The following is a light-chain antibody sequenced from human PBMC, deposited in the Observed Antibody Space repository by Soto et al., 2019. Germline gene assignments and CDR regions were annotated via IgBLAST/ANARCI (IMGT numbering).Light chain of an antibody. Sequence: IVLTPYRAILSVSAGARAILTFRASQSISRSLAWYQQKPGQAPRLRIPDASNRATGIPARFSGRGSGTDFTLTISSLEPEDFAVYYCQQRSNWLTFGGGTKVDIK. CDR1: QSISRS. J-gene: IGKJ4*01. CDR2: DAS. V-gene: IGKV3-11*01. CDR3: QQRSNWLT.